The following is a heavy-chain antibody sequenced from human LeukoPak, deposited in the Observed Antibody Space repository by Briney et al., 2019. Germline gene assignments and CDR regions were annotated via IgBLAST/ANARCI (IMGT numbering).Heavy chain of an antibody. CDR2: INPNSGGT. CDR1: GYTFTAYH. Sequence: SVTLSRKAPGYTFTAYHMHWVRQTPRHGLKCMRRINPNSGGTNYAQKFQGRVTMTRDTSISTAYMELSRLRSDDTAVYYCAGVGGTYYYDSSGYFVDYWGQGTLVTVSS. V-gene: IGHV1-2*06. CDR3: AGVGGTYYYDSSGYFVDY. D-gene: IGHD3-22*01. J-gene: IGHJ4*02.